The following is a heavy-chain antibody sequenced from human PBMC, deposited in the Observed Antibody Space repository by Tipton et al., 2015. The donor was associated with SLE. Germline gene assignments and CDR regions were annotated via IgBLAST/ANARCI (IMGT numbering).Heavy chain of an antibody. CDR3: AKHDSYGQSGFGY. Sequence: GSLRLSCAASGFIFSDQYMDWVRQAPGKGLEWVGRTRNRAKSFSTEYAASVKGRFSISRDDSKNSLYLQMNSLKSEDTAVYYCAKHDSYGQSGFGYWGQGTLVTVSS. V-gene: IGHV3-72*01. CDR2: TRNRAKSFST. J-gene: IGHJ4*02. D-gene: IGHD5-18*01. CDR1: GFIFSDQY.